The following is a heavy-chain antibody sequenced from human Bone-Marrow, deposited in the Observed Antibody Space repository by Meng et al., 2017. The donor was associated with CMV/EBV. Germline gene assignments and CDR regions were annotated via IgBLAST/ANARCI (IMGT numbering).Heavy chain of an antibody. CDR2: SDPEDSEI. J-gene: IGHJ4*02. V-gene: IGHV1-24*01. CDR1: GHSLSEVS. CDR3: GTDYGGHFLDI. D-gene: IGHD4-23*01. Sequence: ASVKVSCKVSGHSLSEVSIDWVRQAPGKGLEWMGGSDPEDSEIIYAQKFQGRVTMTEDTSTDTAYMELSSLRSEDTAVYYCGTDYGGHFLDIWGRGTLVTVPQ.